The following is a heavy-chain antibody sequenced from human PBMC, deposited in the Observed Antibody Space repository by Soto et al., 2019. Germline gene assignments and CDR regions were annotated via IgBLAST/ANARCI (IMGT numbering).Heavy chain of an antibody. J-gene: IGHJ4*02. V-gene: IGHV3-72*01. Sequence: GGSLRLSCAASGFPFSDHYMEWVRQAPGKGLEWVGRIRNKANGFTTEYATSVRGRFTISRDDSKNLVYLQMNSLKTEDTAIYYCSTSGYGGFDYWGQGVLVTVSS. D-gene: IGHD5-12*01. CDR1: GFPFSDHY. CDR3: STSGYGGFDY. CDR2: IRNKANGFTT.